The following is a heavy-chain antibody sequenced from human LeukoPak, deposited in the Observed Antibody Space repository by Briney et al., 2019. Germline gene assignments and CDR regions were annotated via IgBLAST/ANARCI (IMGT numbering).Heavy chain of an antibody. Sequence: SETLPLTCTVSGGSISSSSYYWGWIRQPPGKGLEWIGSIYYSGSTYYNPSLKSRVTISVDTSKNQFSLKLSSVTAADTAVYYCARHPLTGDLGGVDYWGQGTLVTVSS. CDR1: GGSISSSSYY. CDR3: ARHPLTGDLGGVDY. V-gene: IGHV4-39*01. CDR2: IYYSGST. J-gene: IGHJ4*02. D-gene: IGHD7-27*01.